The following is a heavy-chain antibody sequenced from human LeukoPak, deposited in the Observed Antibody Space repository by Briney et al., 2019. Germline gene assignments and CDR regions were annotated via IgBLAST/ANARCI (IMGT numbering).Heavy chain of an antibody. CDR1: GSTVSSSD. V-gene: IGHV3-66*01. CDR2: IYSGGTT. CDR3: ARDRRGYGGNFDY. D-gene: IGHD4-23*01. J-gene: IGHJ4*02. Sequence: GGSLRLSCVASGSTVSSSDMSWVRQAPGKGLEWVSVIYSGGTTSYADSVKGRFTISRDNSKNTLSLQMNSLRAEDTAVYYCARDRRGYGGNFDYWGQGTLVTVSS.